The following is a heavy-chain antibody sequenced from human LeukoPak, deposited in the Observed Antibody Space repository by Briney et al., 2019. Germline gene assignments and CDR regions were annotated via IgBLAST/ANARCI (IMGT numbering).Heavy chain of an antibody. CDR3: ARLLGDSTIYDL. CDR1: GFILNRHW. CDR2: IKQNGIEK. D-gene: IGHD3-16*01. Sequence: GGSLRLSCAASGFILNRHWVSWVRQPAGEGLEWVATIKQNGIEKHYVDSVEGRFIVSRDNAEESVSLQMNSLRDDDTAIYYCARLLGDSTIYDLWGQGTLVTVSS. V-gene: IGHV3-7*01. J-gene: IGHJ5*02.